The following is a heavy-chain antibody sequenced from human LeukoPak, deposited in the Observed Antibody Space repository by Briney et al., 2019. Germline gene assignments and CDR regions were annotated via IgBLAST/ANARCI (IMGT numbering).Heavy chain of an antibody. D-gene: IGHD6-13*01. CDR1: GFTFSSYS. V-gene: IGHV3-21*01. CDR3: AREPIAAAGTDWFDP. Sequence: PAGSLRLSCAASGFTFSSYSMNWVRQAPGKGLEWVSSISSSSSYIYYADSVKGRFTISRDNAKNSLYLQMNSLRAEDTAVYYCAREPIAAAGTDWFDPWGQGTLVTVSS. CDR2: ISSSSSYI. J-gene: IGHJ5*02.